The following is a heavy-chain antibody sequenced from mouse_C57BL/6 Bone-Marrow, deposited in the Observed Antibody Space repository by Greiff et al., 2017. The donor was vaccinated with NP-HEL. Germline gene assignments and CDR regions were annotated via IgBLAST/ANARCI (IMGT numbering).Heavy chain of an antibody. Sequence: QVQLQQPGAELVKPGASVKLSCKASGYTFTSYWMHWVKQRPGQGLEWIGMIYPNSGSTNYNEKFKSKATLTVDKSSSTAYMQLSSLTSEDSAVYYGASGRYNDYEEVAMDYWGQGTSVTVSS. CDR1: GYTFTSYW. V-gene: IGHV1-64*01. J-gene: IGHJ4*01. CDR3: ASGRYNDYEEVAMDY. CDR2: IYPNSGST. D-gene: IGHD2-4*01.